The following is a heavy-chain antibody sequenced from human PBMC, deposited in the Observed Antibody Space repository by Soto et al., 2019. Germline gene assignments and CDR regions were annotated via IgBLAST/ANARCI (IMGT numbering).Heavy chain of an antibody. J-gene: IGHJ3*02. Sequence: GGSLRLSCAASGFTFSDHYMDWVRQAPGKGLEWVGRTRNKANSYTTEYAASVKGRFTISRDDSKNSLYLQMNSLKTEDTAVYYCARSSSWYGYDAFDIWGQGTMVTVSS. CDR1: GFTFSDHY. D-gene: IGHD6-13*01. V-gene: IGHV3-72*01. CDR2: TRNKANSYTT. CDR3: ARSSSWYGYDAFDI.